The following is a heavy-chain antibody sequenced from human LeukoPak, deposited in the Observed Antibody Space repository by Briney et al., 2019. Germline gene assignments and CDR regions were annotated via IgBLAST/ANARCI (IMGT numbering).Heavy chain of an antibody. CDR2: IYYSGST. V-gene: IGHV4-30-4*01. J-gene: IGHJ3*02. Sequence: SETLSLTCAVSGGSISSGDYYWSWIRQPPGKGLEWIGYIYYSGSTYYNPSLKSRVTISVDTSKNQFSLKLSSVTAADTAVYYCARDNPYDSSGYYFGDIDIWGQGTMVTVSS. CDR3: ARDNPYDSSGYYFGDIDI. D-gene: IGHD3-22*01. CDR1: GGSISSGDYY.